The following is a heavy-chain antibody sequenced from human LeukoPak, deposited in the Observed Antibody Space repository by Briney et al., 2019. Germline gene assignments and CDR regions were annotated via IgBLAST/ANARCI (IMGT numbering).Heavy chain of an antibody. D-gene: IGHD4-17*01. CDR2: ISYDGSSE. CDR3: AKELYNYGDYGAEGLDV. V-gene: IGHV3-30*18. CDR1: GFTFGNYG. Sequence: PGRSLRLSCAVSGFTFGNYGMHWVRQAPGKGLEWVALISYDGSSEYYAGSVKGRFTISRDNSKITVYLQMNSLKAEDTAVYYCAKELYNYGDYGAEGLDVGGQGTTVNVS. J-gene: IGHJ6*02.